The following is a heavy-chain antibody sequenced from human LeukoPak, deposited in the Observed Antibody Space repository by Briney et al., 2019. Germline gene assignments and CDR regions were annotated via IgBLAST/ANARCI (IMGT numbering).Heavy chain of an antibody. D-gene: IGHD2-15*01. Sequence: GSLRLSCAASGLTFSSYVMSWVRQAPGKGLEWVSGISGSGGSTHYADSVKGRFTISRDNAKNSLYLQMKSLRAEDTAVYYCAREKRWQSSAPDYWGQGTLVTVSS. CDR1: GLTFSSYV. J-gene: IGHJ4*02. CDR3: AREKRWQSSAPDY. V-gene: IGHV3-23*01. CDR2: ISGSGGST.